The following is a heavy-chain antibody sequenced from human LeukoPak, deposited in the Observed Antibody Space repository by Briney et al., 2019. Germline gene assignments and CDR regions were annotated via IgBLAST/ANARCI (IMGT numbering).Heavy chain of an antibody. CDR3: ARALDLDYYDSSGFDY. CDR2: IIPIFGTA. J-gene: IGHJ4*02. D-gene: IGHD3-22*01. V-gene: IGHV1-69*05. Sequence: SVKVSCKASGGTFSSYAFSWVRQAPGQGLEWMGGIIPIFGTANYAQKFQGRVTITTDESTSTAYMELSSLRSEDTAVYYCARALDLDYYDSSGFDYWGQGTLVTVSS. CDR1: GGTFSSYA.